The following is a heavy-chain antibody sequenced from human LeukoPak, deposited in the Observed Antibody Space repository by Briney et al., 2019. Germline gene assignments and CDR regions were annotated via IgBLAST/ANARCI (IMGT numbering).Heavy chain of an antibody. V-gene: IGHV3-30-3*01. CDR1: GFSFSSYA. CDR2: LSNDGSNE. J-gene: IGHJ5*02. Sequence: GRSQRLSCAASGFSFSSYAVHWVRQAPGKGLEWVAVLSNDGSNEYYADSVKGRFTISRDNAKNSLYLQMNSLRAEDTAVYYCASRKDYGDYLNWFDPWGQGTLVTVSS. CDR3: ASRKDYGDYLNWFDP. D-gene: IGHD4-17*01.